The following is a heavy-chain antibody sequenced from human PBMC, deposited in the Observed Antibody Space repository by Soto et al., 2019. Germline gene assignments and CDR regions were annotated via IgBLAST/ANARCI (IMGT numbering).Heavy chain of an antibody. D-gene: IGHD6-13*01. Sequence: EVQLLESGGGLVQPGGSLRLSCAASGFTFSSYAMRWVRQAPGKGLEWVSAVSGSGGSTYYADSVKGRFTISRDNSKNTLYLQMNSLRAEDTAGYYCARRVPGTYCDYWGQGTLVTVSS. V-gene: IGHV3-23*01. CDR2: VSGSGGST. CDR3: ARRVPGTYCDY. J-gene: IGHJ4*02. CDR1: GFTFSSYA.